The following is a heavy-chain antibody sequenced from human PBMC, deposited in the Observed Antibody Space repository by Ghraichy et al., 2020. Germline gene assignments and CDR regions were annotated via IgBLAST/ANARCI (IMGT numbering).Heavy chain of an antibody. CDR1: GFSFSTYS. CDR3: AREEDGSGTYYEGVFDY. Sequence: GGSLRLSCAASGFSFSTYSINWVRQAPGKGLEWVSSISKSGSYIDYRDSVKGRFTISRDNAKNSVYLQMNNLRAEDTAVYYCAREEDGSGTYYEGVFDYWGQGILVSVSS. CDR2: ISKSGSYI. V-gene: IGHV3-21*01. J-gene: IGHJ4*02. D-gene: IGHD3-10*01.